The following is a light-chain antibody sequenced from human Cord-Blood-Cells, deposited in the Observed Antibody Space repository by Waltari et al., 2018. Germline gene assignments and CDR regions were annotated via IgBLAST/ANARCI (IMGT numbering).Light chain of an antibody. CDR3: QQKYSTPPP. CDR2: AAS. Sequence: DIPMTQSPCSLSASVGDRVTITCRASSSISWYLNWYQQKPGKAPKLLIYAASSLQSGVPSRFSGSGSGTDFTLSISSLQPEDCATYYCQQKYSTPPPFGGGTKVEIK. V-gene: IGKV1-39*01. J-gene: IGKJ4*01. CDR1: SSISWY.